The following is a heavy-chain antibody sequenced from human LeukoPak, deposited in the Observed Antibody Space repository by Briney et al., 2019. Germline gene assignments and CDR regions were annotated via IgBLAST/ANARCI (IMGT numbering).Heavy chain of an antibody. D-gene: IGHD2-2*01. CDR1: GFTFSSYS. CDR2: ISSSSSYI. CDR3: AREIKLCSSTSCYAFDI. Sequence: GGSLRLSCAASGFTFSSYSMNWVRQAPGKGREWVSSISSSSSYIDYADSVKGRFTISRDNAKNSLYLQMNSLRAEDKAVYYCAREIKLCSSTSCYAFDIWGQRTMVTVSS. V-gene: IGHV3-21*01. J-gene: IGHJ3*02.